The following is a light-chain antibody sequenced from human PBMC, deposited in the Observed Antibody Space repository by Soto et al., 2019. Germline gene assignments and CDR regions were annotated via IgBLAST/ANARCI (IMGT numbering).Light chain of an antibody. Sequence: DIQMTQSPSTLSASVGDRVTITCRASQSISSWLAWYQQKPGKAPNPLIYKASSLESGVPSRFSGSGSGTEFTLTISSLQPDDFATYYCQQYNSYSRTFGQGTKVDI. V-gene: IGKV1-5*03. J-gene: IGKJ1*01. CDR1: QSISSW. CDR2: KAS. CDR3: QQYNSYSRT.